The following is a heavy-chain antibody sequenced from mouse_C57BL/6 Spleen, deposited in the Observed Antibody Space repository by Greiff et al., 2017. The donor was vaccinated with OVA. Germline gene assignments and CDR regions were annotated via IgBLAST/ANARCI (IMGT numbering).Heavy chain of an antibody. CDR1: GYTFTSYW. CDR2: INPSNGGT. Sequence: QVQLQQPGTELVKPGASVKLSCKASGYTFTSYWMHWVKQRPGQGLEWIGNINPSNGGTHYNEKFMSKATLTVAESSSKAYMQLSSLTSEDSAVYYIASEWDYYYGSEDYWGQGTTLTVSS. V-gene: IGHV1-53*01. CDR3: ASEWDYYYGSEDY. D-gene: IGHD1-1*01. J-gene: IGHJ2*01.